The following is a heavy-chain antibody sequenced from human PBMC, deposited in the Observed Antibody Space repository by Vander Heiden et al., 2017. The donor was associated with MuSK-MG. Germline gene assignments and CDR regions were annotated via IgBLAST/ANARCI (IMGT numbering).Heavy chain of an antibody. J-gene: IGHJ4*02. CDR3: AREPVLKYYFDY. CDR1: GFPLSNSE. Sequence: EVQLVESGGGLVQPGGSVRLSCSASGFPLSNSEMNWVRQAPGKGVEWVSYISSSGSTIYYADSVKGRFTISRDNAMNSLYLQMNSLRVEDTAVYYCAREPVLKYYFDYWGQGTLVAVSS. D-gene: IGHD3-10*01. CDR2: ISSSGSTI. V-gene: IGHV3-48*03.